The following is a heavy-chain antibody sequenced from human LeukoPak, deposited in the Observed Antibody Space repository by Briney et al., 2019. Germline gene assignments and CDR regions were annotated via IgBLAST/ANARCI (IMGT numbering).Heavy chain of an antibody. J-gene: IGHJ3*02. V-gene: IGHV4-61*02. CDR3: ARDCSSTSCYPIRDAFDI. D-gene: IGHD2-2*01. Sequence: SQTLSLTCTVSGDSISSGRYYWSWVRQPAGKELEWIGRIYTSGKTDYNPYTPSLKSRVTVSLDTSKNQLSLFLTSVTAADTAMYYCARDCSSTSCYPIRDAFDIWGQGTMVTVSS. CDR2: IYTSGKT. CDR1: GDSISSGRYY.